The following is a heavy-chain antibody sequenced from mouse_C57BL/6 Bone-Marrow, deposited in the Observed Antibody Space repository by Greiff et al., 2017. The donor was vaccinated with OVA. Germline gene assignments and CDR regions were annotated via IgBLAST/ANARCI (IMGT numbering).Heavy chain of an antibody. Sequence: EVKLVESGAELVKPGASVKLSCTASGFNIKDYYMHWVEQRTEQGLEWIGRIDPEDGETKYAPKFQGKATITADTSSNTAYLQLSSLTSEDTAVYYCASPYSNYPWFAYWGQGTLVTVSA. V-gene: IGHV14-2*01. CDR1: GFNIKDYY. D-gene: IGHD2-5*01. J-gene: IGHJ3*01. CDR3: ASPYSNYPWFAY. CDR2: IDPEDGET.